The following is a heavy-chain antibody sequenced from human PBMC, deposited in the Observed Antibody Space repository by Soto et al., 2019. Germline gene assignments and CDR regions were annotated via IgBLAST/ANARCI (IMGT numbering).Heavy chain of an antibody. CDR3: AREHKKGALKA. CDR2: IYSGGST. D-gene: IGHD1-26*01. Sequence: EVQLVETGGGLIQTGGYLRLSCAASGFTVSSNYMSWVRQAPGKGLEWVSVIYSGGSTYYADSVKGRFTISRDNSKNTLYLQMNSLRAEDTAVYYCAREHKKGALKAWGQGTLVTVSS. CDR1: GFTVSSNY. J-gene: IGHJ4*02. V-gene: IGHV3-53*02.